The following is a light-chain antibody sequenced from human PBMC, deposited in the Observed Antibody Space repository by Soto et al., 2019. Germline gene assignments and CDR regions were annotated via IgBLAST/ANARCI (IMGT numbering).Light chain of an antibody. V-gene: IGKV1-39*01. CDR2: AAS. CDR1: QSISSY. Sequence: DIQMTQSPSSLSASVGDRVTITCRASQSISSYLNWYHQKPGKAPKLLIYAASSFQSGVPSRFSGSGSGTAFTLTISSLQTEDFATYYCQQSYSTPYTFGQGTKVESK. CDR3: QQSYSTPYT. J-gene: IGKJ2*01.